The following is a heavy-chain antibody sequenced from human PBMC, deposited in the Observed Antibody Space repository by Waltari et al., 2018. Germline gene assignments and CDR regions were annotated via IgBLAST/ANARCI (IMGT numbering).Heavy chain of an antibody. J-gene: IGHJ5*02. Sequence: EVHLVESGGDLVQPGGSLRLSCAAPIFTFSSSWMSWVRQAPGKGLEWAAHIDPSGSGRFYVDSVKGRFTVSRNNAETSLFLQMNSLRVEDTAIYYCVSWSETSSTWGQGILVTVSS. V-gene: IGHV3-7*01. CDR3: VSWSETSST. CDR1: IFTFSSSW. D-gene: IGHD6-6*01. CDR2: IDPSGSGR.